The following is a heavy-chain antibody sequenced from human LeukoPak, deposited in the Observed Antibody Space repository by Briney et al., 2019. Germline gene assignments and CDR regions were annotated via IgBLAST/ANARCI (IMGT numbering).Heavy chain of an antibody. Sequence: SETLSLTCTVSGGSINSGAYYWSWIRQHPGKGLEWIGYIYDSGSTHYNPSLKSRVSMSVDTSKDQFSLKLSSVTAAGTAVYYCARDGYSYAWGQGTLVTVSS. J-gene: IGHJ5*02. CDR1: GGSINSGAYY. V-gene: IGHV4-31*03. CDR3: ARDGYSYA. D-gene: IGHD5-18*01. CDR2: IYDSGST.